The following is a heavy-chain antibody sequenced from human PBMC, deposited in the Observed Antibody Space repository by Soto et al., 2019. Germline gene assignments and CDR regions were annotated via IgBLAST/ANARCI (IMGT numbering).Heavy chain of an antibody. CDR1: GYTFTSYG. CDR2: ISAYNGNT. Sequence: EASVKVSCKASGYTFTSYGISWVRQAPGQGLEWMGWISAYNGNTNYAQKLQGRVTMTTDTSTSTAYMELRSLRSDDTAVYYCARDSGRINYYGSGSYPDYYYYGMDVWGQGTTVTVSS. D-gene: IGHD3-10*01. V-gene: IGHV1-18*01. CDR3: ARDSGRINYYGSGSYPDYYYYGMDV. J-gene: IGHJ6*02.